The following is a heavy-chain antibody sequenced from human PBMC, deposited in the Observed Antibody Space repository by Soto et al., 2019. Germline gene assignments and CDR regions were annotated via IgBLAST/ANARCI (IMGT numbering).Heavy chain of an antibody. CDR1: GFTISSYA. J-gene: IGHJ6*02. CDR2: ISVSGSST. CDR3: AKDRLPGKLPLAHGMDV. Sequence: TGGSLRLSCAASGFTISSYAMSWVRQAPGKGLEWVSAISVSGSSTYYADSVKSRLTIFRDNSNNTQYLQMNSLRAEDTAVDYCAKDRLPGKLPLAHGMDVWGQGTTVTVSS. D-gene: IGHD2-21*01. V-gene: IGHV3-23*01.